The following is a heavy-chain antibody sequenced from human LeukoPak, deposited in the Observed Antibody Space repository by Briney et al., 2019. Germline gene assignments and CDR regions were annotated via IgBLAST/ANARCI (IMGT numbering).Heavy chain of an antibody. J-gene: IGHJ4*02. D-gene: IGHD1-1*01. CDR1: GGSISSYY. CDR2: IYYSGST. CDR3: ARSSFNEASDFDY. V-gene: IGHV4-59*01. Sequence: SETLSLTCTVSGGSISSYYWSWIRQPPGKGLEWIGYIYYSGSTNYNPSLKSRVTISVDTSKNQFSLKLSSVTAADTAVYYCARSSFNEASDFDYWGQGTLVTVSS.